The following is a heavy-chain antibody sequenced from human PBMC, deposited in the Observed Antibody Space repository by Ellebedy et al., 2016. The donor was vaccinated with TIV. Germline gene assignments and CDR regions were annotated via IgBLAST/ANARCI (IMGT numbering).Heavy chain of an antibody. D-gene: IGHD1/OR15-1a*01. CDR1: GGSISTYF. CDR2: IYNNEGT. Sequence: MPSETLSLTCTVPGGSISTYFWSWIRQPPGKGLEWIGFIYNNEGTNYNPSLKSRVTISVHKSKNQFSPTLSAVTAADTAVYYCARDKEHTHGRTFGSWGQGTLVTVSS. V-gene: IGHV4-59*01. CDR3: ARDKEHTHGRTFGS. J-gene: IGHJ4*02.